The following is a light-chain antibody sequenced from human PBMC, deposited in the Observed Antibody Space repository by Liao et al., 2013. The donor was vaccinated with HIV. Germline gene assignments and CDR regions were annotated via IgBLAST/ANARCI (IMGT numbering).Light chain of an antibody. CDR2: QDS. V-gene: IGLV3-21*01. CDR3: QAWDSSTVV. CDR1: NIGSKS. Sequence: SYELTQPPSLSVAPGETARITCGGNNIGSKSVHWYQQKPGQSPVLVIYQDSKRPSGIPERFSGSNSGNTATLTISGTQAMDEADYYCQAWDSSTVVFGGGTKLTVL. J-gene: IGLJ2*01.